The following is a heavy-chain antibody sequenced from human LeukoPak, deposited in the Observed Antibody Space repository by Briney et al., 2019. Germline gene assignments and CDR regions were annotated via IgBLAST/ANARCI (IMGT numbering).Heavy chain of an antibody. J-gene: IGHJ4*02. CDR3: ARVYGYKGYFDY. D-gene: IGHD5-24*01. Sequence: ASVKVSCKASGFTFTTYGISWVRQAPGQGLEWMGWISAYNGNTNYAQKFQGRVTMTTDTSTSTAYMELRSLRSDDTAVYYCARVYGYKGYFDYWGQGTLVTVSS. V-gene: IGHV1-18*01. CDR1: GFTFTTYG. CDR2: ISAYNGNT.